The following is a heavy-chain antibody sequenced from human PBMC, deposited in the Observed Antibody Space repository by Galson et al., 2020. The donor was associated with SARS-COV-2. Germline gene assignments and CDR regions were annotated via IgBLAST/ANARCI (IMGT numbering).Heavy chain of an antibody. V-gene: IGHV4-39*07. J-gene: IGHJ3*02. Sequence: ASDPLSLTCTVSGGSISSPIYYWGWIRQPPGKGLDYIGYIYYRGRTYHNPSLNSRVTISLDTSKNQYSLKLSSVTGADTAVYYCARELRYAPFESWGKGTMVTVSS. CDR3: ARELRYAPFES. CDR1: GGSISSPIYY. CDR2: IYYRGRT. D-gene: IGHD2-8*01.